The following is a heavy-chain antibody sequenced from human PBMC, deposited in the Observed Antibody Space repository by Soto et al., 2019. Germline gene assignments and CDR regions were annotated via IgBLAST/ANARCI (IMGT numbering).Heavy chain of an antibody. D-gene: IGHD2-21*02. J-gene: IGHJ6*02. CDR3: ARDIVAYCGGDCYLGWRHSGMDV. CDR1: GYTFTSYY. V-gene: IGHV1-46*03. Sequence: DSVKVSCKASGYTFTSYYMHWVRQAPGQGLEWMGIINPSGGSTSYAQKFQGRVTMTRDTSTSTVYMELSSLRSEDTAVYYCARDIVAYCGGDCYLGWRHSGMDVSG. CDR2: INPSGGST.